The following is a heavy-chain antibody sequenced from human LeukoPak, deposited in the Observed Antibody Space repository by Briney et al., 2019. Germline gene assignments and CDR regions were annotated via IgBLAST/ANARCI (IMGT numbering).Heavy chain of an antibody. CDR2: IDPDSGRR. CDR3: TREGPDHSGSYYAY. J-gene: IGHJ4*02. V-gene: IGHV1-2*02. Sequence: ASVKVSCKPFGYTFTAFYYHWVRQAPGQGLEWMGWIDPDSGRRNSAQKFQGRLTLTTDTSTGTAYMELRSLTLQDTAIYYCTREGPDHSGSYYAYWGLGTLITVSS. D-gene: IGHD4-11*01. CDR1: GYTFTAFY.